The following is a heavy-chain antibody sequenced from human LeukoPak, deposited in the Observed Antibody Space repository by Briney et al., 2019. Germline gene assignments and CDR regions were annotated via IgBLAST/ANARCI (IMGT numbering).Heavy chain of an antibody. CDR1: GGSVSSSRYY. CDR3: ARVDPPSSG. Sequence: SETLSLTCTVSGGSVSSSRYYWGWIRQSPGKGLEWIGTIYYTRTTYYNPSLNSRVTISVDTSKNQFSLKLSSVTAADTAVYYCARVDPPSSGWSQGTLVTVSS. D-gene: IGHD6-19*01. V-gene: IGHV4-39*07. J-gene: IGHJ4*02. CDR2: IYYTRTT.